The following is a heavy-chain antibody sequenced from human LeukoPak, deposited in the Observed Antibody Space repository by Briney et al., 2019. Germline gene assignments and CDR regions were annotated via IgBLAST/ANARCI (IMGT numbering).Heavy chain of an antibody. CDR1: GGSISGGGSY. CDR2: IHYSGSAA. J-gene: IGHJ3*02. Sequence: SETLSLTCTVSGGSISGGGSYWSWIRQHPGKGLEWIGYIHYSGSAASYNPSLKSRVTISVDTSNNQFSLKLSSVTAADTAVYYCARAGSVPRDAFDIWGQGTMVTVSS. D-gene: IGHD3-10*01. V-gene: IGHV4-31*03. CDR3: ARAGSVPRDAFDI.